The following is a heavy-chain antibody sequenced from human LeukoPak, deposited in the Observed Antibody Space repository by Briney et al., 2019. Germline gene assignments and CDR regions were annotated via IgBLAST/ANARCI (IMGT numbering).Heavy chain of an antibody. CDR1: GGSISSGDYY. CDR3: ARGDTMITFGGVTVSFDY. Sequence: NPSETLSLTCTVSGGSISSGDYYWSWIRQPPGKGLEWIGYIYYSGSTYYNPSLKSRVTISVDTSKNQFSLKLSSVTAADTAVYYCARGDTMITFGGVTVSFDYWGQETLVTVSS. CDR2: IYYSGST. D-gene: IGHD3-16*02. V-gene: IGHV4-30-4*01. J-gene: IGHJ4*02.